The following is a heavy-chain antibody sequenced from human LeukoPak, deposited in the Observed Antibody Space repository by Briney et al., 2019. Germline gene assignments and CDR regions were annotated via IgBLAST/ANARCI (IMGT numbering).Heavy chain of an antibody. V-gene: IGHV3-23*01. J-gene: IGHJ4*02. CDR3: AKDLHSHEGY. Sequence: GGSLRLSCAASGFTFSSYAMSWVRQAPGKELEWVSAISGSGGSTYYADSVKGRFTISRDNSKNTLYLQMNSLRAEDTAVYYRAKDLHSHEGYWGQGTLVTVSS. D-gene: IGHD2-15*01. CDR1: GFTFSSYA. CDR2: ISGSGGST.